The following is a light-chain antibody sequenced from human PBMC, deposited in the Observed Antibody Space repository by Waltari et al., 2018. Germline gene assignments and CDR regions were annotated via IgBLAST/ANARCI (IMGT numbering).Light chain of an antibody. CDR3: ASYAGGDTPYV. V-gene: IGLV2-8*01. Sequence: QSALSQPPSASGSPGQSVTISCTGRSRDVGAYDYVSWYQQRPGKAPKVLIYEVNKRPSGVPHRFSGSKSGATASLTVSWLQAEDEADYYCASYAGGDTPYVFGTGTTVTV. J-gene: IGLJ1*01. CDR1: SRDVGAYDY. CDR2: EVN.